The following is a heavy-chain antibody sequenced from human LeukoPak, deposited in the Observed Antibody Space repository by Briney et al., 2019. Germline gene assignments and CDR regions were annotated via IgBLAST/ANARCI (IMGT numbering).Heavy chain of an antibody. CDR2: IGAGGST. CDR1: GYTFTSYA. CDR3: AKKSPRGYYEH. V-gene: IGHV3-23*01. Sequence: GGSLRVSCAASGYTFTSYAMSWVRQAPGKGLEWVSLIGAGGSTYYTDSVKGRFTISRDNSKSTLYLQMDSLRADDTAVYYCAKKSPRGYYEHWGQGTLVTVSS. J-gene: IGHJ4*02. D-gene: IGHD3-3*01.